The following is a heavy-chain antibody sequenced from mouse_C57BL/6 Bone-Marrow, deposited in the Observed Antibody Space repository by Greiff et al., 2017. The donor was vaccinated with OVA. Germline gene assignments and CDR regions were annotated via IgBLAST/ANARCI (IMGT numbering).Heavy chain of an antibody. V-gene: IGHV5-9-1*02. J-gene: IGHJ3*01. CDR1: GFTFSSYA. Sequence: DVMLVESGEGLVKPGGSLKLSCAASGFTFSSYAMSWVRQTPEKRLEWVAYISSGGDYIYYADTVKGRFTISRDNARNTLYLQMSSLKSEDTAMYYCTRWLLRGFAYWGQGTLVTVSA. D-gene: IGHD2-3*01. CDR2: ISSGGDYI. CDR3: TRWLLRGFAY.